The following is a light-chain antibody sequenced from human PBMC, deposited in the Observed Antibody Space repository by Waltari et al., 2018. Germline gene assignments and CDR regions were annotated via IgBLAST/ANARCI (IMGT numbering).Light chain of an antibody. CDR1: QSLLHSNGRNY. CDR3: MQALQTPYT. J-gene: IGKJ2*01. CDR2: MNS. V-gene: IGKV2-28*01. Sequence: DIVMTQSPLPLPVTPGEPASIPCRSSQSLLHSNGRNYLDWYLQKPGQSPQLLIYMNSNRASGVPDRFSGSGSGTSFTLKISRVEAEDVGVYYCMQALQTPYTFGQGPSWRSN.